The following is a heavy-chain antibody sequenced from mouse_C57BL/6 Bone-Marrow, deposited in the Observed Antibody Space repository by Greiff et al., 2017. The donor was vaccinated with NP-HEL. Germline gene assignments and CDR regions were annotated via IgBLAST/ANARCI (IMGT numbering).Heavy chain of an antibody. Sequence: EVQLQESGGGLVKPGGSLKLSCAASGFTFSSYAMSWVRQTPEKRLEWVATISDGGSYTYYPDNVKGRFTISRDNAKNNLYLQMSHLKSEDTAMYYCARDGALSYYFDYWGQGTTLTVSS. CDR3: ARDGALSYYFDY. V-gene: IGHV5-4*01. CDR2: ISDGGSYT. CDR1: GFTFSSYA. J-gene: IGHJ2*01.